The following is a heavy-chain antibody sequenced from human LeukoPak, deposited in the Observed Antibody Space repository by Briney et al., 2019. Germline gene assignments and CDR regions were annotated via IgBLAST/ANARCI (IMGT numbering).Heavy chain of an antibody. CDR1: GYTFTSYY. CDR3: ATDLKSITMVRGVIMGADYYYGMDV. Sequence: ASVKVSCKASGYTFTSYYMHWVRQAPGQGLEWMGIINPSGGSTIYAQKFQGRVTMTEDTSTDTAYMELSSLRSEDTAVYYCATDLKSITMVRGVIMGADYYYGMDVWGQGTTVTVSS. J-gene: IGHJ6*02. CDR2: INPSGGST. V-gene: IGHV1-46*01. D-gene: IGHD3-10*01.